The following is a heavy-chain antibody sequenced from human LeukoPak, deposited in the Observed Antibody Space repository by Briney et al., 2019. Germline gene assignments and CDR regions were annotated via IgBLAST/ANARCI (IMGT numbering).Heavy chain of an antibody. CDR2: ISHSGST. J-gene: IGHJ4*02. CDR1: GGSFSGYY. D-gene: IGHD3-10*01. Sequence: SETLSLTCVVYGGSFSGYYWSWIRQSPGKGLEWVGEISHSGSTNYNPSLKSRVTISVDTSENQFSLKLSSVTAADSAVFYCARGLRFGAGYDYWGQGTLVTVSS. CDR3: ARGLRFGAGYDY. V-gene: IGHV4-34*01.